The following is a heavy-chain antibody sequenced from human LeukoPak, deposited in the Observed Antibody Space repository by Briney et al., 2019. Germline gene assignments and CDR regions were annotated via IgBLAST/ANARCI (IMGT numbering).Heavy chain of an antibody. D-gene: IGHD2-15*01. Sequence: LGRTLSLSPAPSLVTPSSDSMNSGRRSPGPRLGWVSSICSISTYIYYAYSMKGRFTISRDNAKNSLYLQMNSLRAEDTAVYYCARESSSGIVVAPFDSWGQGTLVTVSS. J-gene: IGHJ4*02. CDR1: LVTPSSDS. CDR3: ARESSSGIVVAPFDS. V-gene: IGHV3-21*01. CDR2: ICSISTYI.